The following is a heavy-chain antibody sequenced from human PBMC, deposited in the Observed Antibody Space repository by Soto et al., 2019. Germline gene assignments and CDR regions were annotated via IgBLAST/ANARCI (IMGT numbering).Heavy chain of an antibody. CDR2: IYGGGDT. J-gene: IGHJ4*02. CDR1: GFTVSSNF. D-gene: IGHD6-19*01. V-gene: IGHV3-66*01. Sequence: GGSLRLSCAASGFTVSSNFMSWVRQAPGKGLEWVSVIYGGGDTYYADSVKGRFTISRDNSKNTLSLQMTSLRAEDTAVYYCAKGGRQWLVTSDFNYWGQGALVTVSS. CDR3: AKGGRQWLVTSDFNY.